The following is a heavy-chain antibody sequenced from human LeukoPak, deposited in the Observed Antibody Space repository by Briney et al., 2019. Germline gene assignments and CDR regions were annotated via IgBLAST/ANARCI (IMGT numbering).Heavy chain of an antibody. V-gene: IGHV5-10-1*01. CDR1: GSSFTSYW. Sequence: GESLKISCKGSGSSFTSYWISWVRQMPGKGLEWMGRIDPSDSYTNYSPSFQGHVTISADKSISTAYLQWSSLKASDTAMYYCARPSYDILTGYPNGMDVWGKGTTVTVSS. CDR2: IDPSDSYT. CDR3: ARPSYDILTGYPNGMDV. D-gene: IGHD3-9*01. J-gene: IGHJ6*04.